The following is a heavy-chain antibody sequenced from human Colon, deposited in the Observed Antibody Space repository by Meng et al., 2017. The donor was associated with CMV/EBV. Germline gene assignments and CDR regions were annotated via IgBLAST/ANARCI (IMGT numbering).Heavy chain of an antibody. CDR1: GFTFRNYM. J-gene: IGHJ4*02. Sequence: GGSLRLSCTASGFTFRNYMMNWVRQAPGKGLECVAFIAFDGSKNHYADSVKGRFTISRDNSRNMLYLLMNSLRTEDTAVYYCANWAGDDRTGYYPNWGQGTGVTVSS. CDR3: ANWAGDDRTGYYPN. CDR2: IAFDGSKN. D-gene: IGHD3-22*01. V-gene: IGHV3-30*02.